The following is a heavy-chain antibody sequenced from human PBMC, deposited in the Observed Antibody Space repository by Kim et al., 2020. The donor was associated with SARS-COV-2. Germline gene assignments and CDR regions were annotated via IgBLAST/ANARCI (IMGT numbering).Heavy chain of an antibody. J-gene: IGHJ3*02. CDR3: SGVGLGYYYGSGSYSDAFDI. CDR2: IYYSGST. CDR1: GGSISSYY. V-gene: IGHV4-59*01. Sequence: SETLSLTCTVSGGSISSYYWSWIRQPPGKGLEWIGYIYYSGSTNYNPSPKSRVTISVDTSKNQFSLKLSSVTAADTAVYYCSGVGLGYYYGSGSYSDAFDIWGQGTMVTVSS. D-gene: IGHD3-10*01.